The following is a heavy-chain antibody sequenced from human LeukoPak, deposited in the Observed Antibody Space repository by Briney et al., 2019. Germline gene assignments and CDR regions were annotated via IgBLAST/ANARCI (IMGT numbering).Heavy chain of an antibody. Sequence: PGGSLRLSCAASGFTFSSYAMSWVRQAPGKGLEWVSAISGSGGSTYYADSVKGRFTISRDNSKNTLYLQMNSLRDEDTAVYYCAKDGKYYDFWSGYYSRSYYYYMDVWGKGTTVTVSS. CDR2: ISGSGGST. D-gene: IGHD3-3*01. CDR3: AKDGKYYDFWSGYYSRSYYYYMDV. CDR1: GFTFSSYA. J-gene: IGHJ6*03. V-gene: IGHV3-23*01.